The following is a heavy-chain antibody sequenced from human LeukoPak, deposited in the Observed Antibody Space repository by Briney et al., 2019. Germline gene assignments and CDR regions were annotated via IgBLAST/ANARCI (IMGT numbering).Heavy chain of an antibody. V-gene: IGHV4-39*01. CDR2: IYYTGTT. CDR3: ARHVVNYDSSGYAFDI. Sequence: PSETLSLTCTVSGGSISTSNYYWGWIRQPPGKGLEWIGGIYYTGTTYYNPSLKSRVTISVDTSKNQFSLKLSSVTAADTAVYYCARHVVNYDSSGYAFDIWGQGTMVTVSS. CDR1: GGSISTSNYY. D-gene: IGHD3-22*01. J-gene: IGHJ3*02.